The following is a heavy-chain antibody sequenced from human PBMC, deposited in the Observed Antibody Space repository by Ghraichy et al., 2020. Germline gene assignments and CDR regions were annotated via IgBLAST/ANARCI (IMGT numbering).Heavy chain of an antibody. D-gene: IGHD6-13*01. Sequence: SETLSLTCAVYGGSFSGYYWSWIRQPPGKGLEWIGEINHSGSTNYNPSLKSRVTISVDTSKNQFSLKLSSVTAADTAVYYCARGGIAAAGNYYYGMDVWGQGTTVTVSS. CDR2: INHSGST. CDR1: GGSFSGYY. J-gene: IGHJ6*02. CDR3: ARGGIAAAGNYYYGMDV. V-gene: IGHV4-34*01.